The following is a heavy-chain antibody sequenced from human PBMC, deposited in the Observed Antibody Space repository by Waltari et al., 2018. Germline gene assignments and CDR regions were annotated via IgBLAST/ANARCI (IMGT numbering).Heavy chain of an antibody. Sequence: QVQLQESGPGLVKPSETLSLTCTVSGGSISSYYWSWIRQPAGKGLEWIGRIYTSGSTNYNPSLKSRVTMSVDTSKNQFSLKLSSVTAADTAVYYCAREGSSSWISDAFDIWGQGTMVTVSS. CDR1: GGSISSYY. D-gene: IGHD6-13*01. CDR2: IYTSGST. CDR3: AREGSSSWISDAFDI. V-gene: IGHV4-4*07. J-gene: IGHJ3*02.